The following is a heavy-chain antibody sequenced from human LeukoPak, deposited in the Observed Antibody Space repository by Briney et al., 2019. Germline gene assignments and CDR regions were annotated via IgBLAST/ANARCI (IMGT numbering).Heavy chain of an antibody. CDR1: GFTVSNTY. CDR2: ISSSSSYI. D-gene: IGHD3-16*01. J-gene: IGHJ3*02. CDR3: AKGSYDYVWGSYSDAFDI. Sequence: GGSLRLSCAASGFTVSNTYMSWVRQAPGKGLEWVSSISSSSSYIYYADSVKGRFTISRDNSKNTLYLQMNSLRAEDTAVYYCAKGSYDYVWGSYSDAFDIWGQGTMVTVSS. V-gene: IGHV3-21*04.